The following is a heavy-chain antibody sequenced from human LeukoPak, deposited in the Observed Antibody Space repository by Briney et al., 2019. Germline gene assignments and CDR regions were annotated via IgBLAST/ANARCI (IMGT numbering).Heavy chain of an antibody. CDR2: IKQDGSEK. CDR1: GFTFSSYW. Sequence: GGSLRLSCAASGFTFSSYWMSWVRQAPGKGLEWVANIKQDGSEKYYVDSVKGRFTISRDNAKNSLYLQMNSLRAEDTAVYYSARDSFRYGSGSYFDYWGQGTLVTVSS. CDR3: ARDSFRYGSGSYFDY. D-gene: IGHD3-10*01. V-gene: IGHV3-7*01. J-gene: IGHJ4*02.